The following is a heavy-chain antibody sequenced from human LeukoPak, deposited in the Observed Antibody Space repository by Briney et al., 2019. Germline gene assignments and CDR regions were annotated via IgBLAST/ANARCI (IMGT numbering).Heavy chain of an antibody. CDR3: AREHTPYGSGCTAAY. Sequence: GGSLRLSXAASGFTFSSYGMNWVRQVPGTGLEWVSYVSPSSSSIYYADSVKGRFTISRDNAKNSLYLQMNSLRAEDTAVYYCAREHTPYGSGCTAAYWGQGTLVTVSS. V-gene: IGHV3-48*01. CDR2: VSPSSSSI. D-gene: IGHD6-19*01. CDR1: GFTFSSYG. J-gene: IGHJ4*02.